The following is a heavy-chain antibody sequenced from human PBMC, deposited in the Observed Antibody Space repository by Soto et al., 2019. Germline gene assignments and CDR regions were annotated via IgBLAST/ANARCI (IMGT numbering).Heavy chain of an antibody. CDR3: APRDRDDSVSGGYNEHCDV. CDR2: IYGDDGE. V-gene: IGHV2-5*02. D-gene: IGHD3-16*01. Sequence: SGPTLVNPTQTLTPTCTFSGFSLSSSGLGVGWIRQPPGKALEWLAFIYGDDGERYTPSLKTRITITKDTSKNQVVLTMTNMDPVDTATYLCAPRDRDDSVSGGYNEHCDVWG. CDR1: GFSLSSSGLG. J-gene: IGHJ3*01.